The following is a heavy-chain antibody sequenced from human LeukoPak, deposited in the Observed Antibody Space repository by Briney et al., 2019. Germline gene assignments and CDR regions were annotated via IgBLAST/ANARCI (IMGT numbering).Heavy chain of an antibody. CDR1: GFTFSSYG. Sequence: PGGSLRLSCAASGFTFSSYGMHWVRQAPGKGLEWVAVISYDGSNKYYADSVKGRFTISRDNSKSTLYLHMTSLRTEDTAVYYCARVMGRYCSSTSCYVDYWGQGTLVTVSS. D-gene: IGHD2-2*01. CDR2: ISYDGSNK. V-gene: IGHV3-30*03. J-gene: IGHJ4*02. CDR3: ARVMGRYCSSTSCYVDY.